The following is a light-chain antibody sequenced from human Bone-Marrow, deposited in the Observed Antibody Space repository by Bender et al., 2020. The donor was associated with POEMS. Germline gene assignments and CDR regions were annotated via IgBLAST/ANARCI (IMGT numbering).Light chain of an antibody. J-gene: IGLJ1*01. V-gene: IGLV7-43*01. CDR2: STG. CDR1: SGPVTSDNH. Sequence: QAVVTQEPSLTVSPGGTVTLTCSSSSGPVTSDNHPNWFQQKPGQAPTALIYSTGNTHYWTPARFSGSLLGGKAALTLSGVLPEDEGDYYCLLYYGGTSVFGTGTKVTVL. CDR3: LLYYGGTSV.